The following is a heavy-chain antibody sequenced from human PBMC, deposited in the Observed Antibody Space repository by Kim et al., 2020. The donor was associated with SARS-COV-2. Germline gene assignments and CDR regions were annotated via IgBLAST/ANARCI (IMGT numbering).Heavy chain of an antibody. V-gene: IGHV4-59*09. CDR3: ARGGRLRFLEWLYGAFDI. J-gene: IGHJ3*02. Sequence: RSRVTMSVDTAKNQFSLKLSSVTAADTAVYYCARGGRLRFLEWLYGAFDIWGQGTMVTVSS. D-gene: IGHD3-3*01.